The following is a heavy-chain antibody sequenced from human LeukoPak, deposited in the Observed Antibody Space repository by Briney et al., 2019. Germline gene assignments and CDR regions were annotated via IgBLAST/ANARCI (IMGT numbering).Heavy chain of an antibody. V-gene: IGHV3-23*01. CDR3: AKDFGDPRVNDAFDI. CDR2: ISGSGGST. CDR1: GFTFSSDA. Sequence: PGGSLRLSCAASGFTFSSDAMSWVRQAPGKGLEWVSAISGSGGSTYYADSVKGRFTISRDNSKNTLYLQMNSLRAEDTAVYYCAKDFGDPRVNDAFDIWGQGTMVTVAS. J-gene: IGHJ3*02. D-gene: IGHD4-17*01.